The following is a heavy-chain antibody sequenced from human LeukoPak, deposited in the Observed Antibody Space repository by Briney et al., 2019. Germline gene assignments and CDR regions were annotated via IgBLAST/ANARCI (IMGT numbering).Heavy chain of an antibody. D-gene: IGHD1-26*01. Sequence: PSETLSLTCTVSGGSISSYYWTWIRQPPGKGLEWIGYIYYSRSTNYNPSLKSRVTISVDTSKNQFSLKLTSVTAADTAVYYCARGVNSGYFDYCGQGTLVTVSS. CDR3: ARGVNSGYFDY. CDR2: IYYSRST. V-gene: IGHV4-59*01. CDR1: GGSISSYY. J-gene: IGHJ4*02.